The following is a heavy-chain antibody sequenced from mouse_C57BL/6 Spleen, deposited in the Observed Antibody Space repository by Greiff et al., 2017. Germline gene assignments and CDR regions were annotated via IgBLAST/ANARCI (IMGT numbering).Heavy chain of an antibody. V-gene: IGHV1-55*01. D-gene: IGHD1-1*01. CDR2: IYPGSGST. CDR1: GYTFTSYW. J-gene: IGHJ2*01. Sequence: QVQLQQSGAELVKPGASVKMSCKASGYTFTSYWITWVKQRPGQGLEWIGDIYPGSGSTNYNEKFKSKATLTGDTSSSTAYMQRSSLTSEDSAVYYCARDYGSPFFFDYWGQGTTLTVSS. CDR3: ARDYGSPFFFDY.